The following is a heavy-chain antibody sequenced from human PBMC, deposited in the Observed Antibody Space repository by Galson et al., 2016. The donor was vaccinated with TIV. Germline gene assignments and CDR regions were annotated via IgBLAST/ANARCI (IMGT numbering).Heavy chain of an antibody. J-gene: IGHJ6*02. D-gene: IGHD2-15*01. V-gene: IGHV3-66*01. Sequence: SLRLSCAASGISVNINYMTWVRQAPGKGLEWVSLISDGGKTYYRDSVKGRFTIARDNSQNTLYLQMNSLRLEDTAIYYCARDRVVDATYYYYYYGMDVWGQGTTVTVSS. CDR3: ARDRVVDATYYYYYYGMDV. CDR1: GISVNINY. CDR2: ISDGGKT.